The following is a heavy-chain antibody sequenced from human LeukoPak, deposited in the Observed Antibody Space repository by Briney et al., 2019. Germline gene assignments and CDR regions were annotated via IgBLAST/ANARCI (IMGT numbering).Heavy chain of an antibody. D-gene: IGHD3-10*01. J-gene: IGHJ4*02. V-gene: IGHV1-46*01. CDR3: ARSGGYYYGLVYFDY. CDR1: GYTFTSYY. Sequence: ASVKVSCKASGYTFTSYYMHWVRQAPGQGLEWMGVINPSGGSTTYAQKFQGRVTMTRDMSTSTFYMELSSLRSEDRAVYYCARSGGYYYGLVYFDYWGQGTLVTVSS. CDR2: INPSGGST.